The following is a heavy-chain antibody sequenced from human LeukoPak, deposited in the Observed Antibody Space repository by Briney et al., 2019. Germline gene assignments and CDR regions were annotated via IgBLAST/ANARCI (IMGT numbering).Heavy chain of an antibody. J-gene: IGHJ4*02. Sequence: GGSLRLSCAAPGFTFDDYDMNWVRQAPGKGLEWVSAISGSGASTYYADSVKGRFTISRDNSKNTLYLQMNSLRAEDTAVYYCAKAPSAYYYDSSGPMGLDYWGQGTLVTVSS. CDR1: GFTFDDYD. V-gene: IGHV3-23*01. D-gene: IGHD3-22*01. CDR3: AKAPSAYYYDSSGPMGLDY. CDR2: ISGSGAST.